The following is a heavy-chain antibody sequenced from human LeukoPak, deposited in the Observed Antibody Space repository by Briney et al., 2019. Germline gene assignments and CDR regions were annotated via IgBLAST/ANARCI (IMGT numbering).Heavy chain of an antibody. Sequence: GGSLRLSCAASGLTSGIYAMSWVRQAPGKGLEWVSAFSGGGDSFYADSVRGRFSISADKSKNILYLQMNSLRAEDTAVYYCGKEVERHFDLRYWGQGTPVTVSS. CDR1: GLTSGIYA. J-gene: IGHJ4*02. CDR3: GKEVERHFDLRY. D-gene: IGHD2-15*01. CDR2: FSGGGDS. V-gene: IGHV3-23*01.